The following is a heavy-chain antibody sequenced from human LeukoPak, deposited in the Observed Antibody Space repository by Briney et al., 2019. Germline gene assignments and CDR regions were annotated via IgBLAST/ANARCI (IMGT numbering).Heavy chain of an antibody. D-gene: IGHD6-19*01. Sequence: PGGSLRLSCVASGFTFSSYAMHWVRQAPGKGLEWVAVISYDGSNKYYADSVKGRFTISRDNSKNTLYLQMNSLRAEDTAVYYCARQRTVAGTGFDYWGQGTLVTVSS. CDR2: ISYDGSNK. V-gene: IGHV3-30*01. J-gene: IGHJ4*02. CDR3: ARQRTVAGTGFDY. CDR1: GFTFSSYA.